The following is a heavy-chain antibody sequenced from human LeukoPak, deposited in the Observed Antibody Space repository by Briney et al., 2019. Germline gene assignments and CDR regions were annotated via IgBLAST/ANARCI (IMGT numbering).Heavy chain of an antibody. CDR3: AKDPRDISTGNYDEFDI. V-gene: IGHV1-46*01. CDR1: GYTFTGYY. Sequence: ASVKVSCKASGYTFTGYYMHWVRQAPGQGLEWLGIINPSLHIPIYAQTFQGRVTMTTDIPTSTFYMELSNLVSEDTAVYYCAKDPRDISTGNYDEFDIWGQGTMVTVSS. CDR2: INPSLHIP. J-gene: IGHJ3*02. D-gene: IGHD3-9*01.